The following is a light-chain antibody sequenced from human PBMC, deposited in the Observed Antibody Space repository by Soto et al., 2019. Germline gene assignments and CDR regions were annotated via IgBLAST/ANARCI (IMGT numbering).Light chain of an antibody. CDR1: SSNIGAGYD. Sequence: QSVLTQPPSVSGAPGQRVAISCTGSSSNIGAGYDLHWYQHLPGTAPKLLIYDDNNRPSGVPDRFSGSRSGTSASLAITGLQAEDEADYYCSSYTRSSNYVFGKGTKVTV. CDR2: DDN. CDR3: SSYTRSSNYV. J-gene: IGLJ1*01. V-gene: IGLV1-40*01.